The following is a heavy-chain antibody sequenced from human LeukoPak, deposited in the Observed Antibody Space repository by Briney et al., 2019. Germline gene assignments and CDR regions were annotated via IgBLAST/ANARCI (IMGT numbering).Heavy chain of an antibody. V-gene: IGHV1-2*04. D-gene: IGHD3-16*02. CDR1: GYTFTGYY. CDR2: SNPNSGGT. CDR3: ARESMGLRLGELSFDY. Sequence: ASVKVSCKASGYTFTGYYMHWVRQAPGQGLEWMGWSNPNSGGTNYAQKFQGWVTMTRDTSISTAYMELSRLRSDDTAVYYCARESMGLRLGELSFDYWGQGTLVTVSS. J-gene: IGHJ4*02.